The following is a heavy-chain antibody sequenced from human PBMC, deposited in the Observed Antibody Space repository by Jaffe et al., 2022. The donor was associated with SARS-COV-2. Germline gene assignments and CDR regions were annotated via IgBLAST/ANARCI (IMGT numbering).Heavy chain of an antibody. CDR3: ARTYYYDSSGNDAFDI. CDR1: GFTFSSYA. CDR2: ISYDGSNK. Sequence: QVQLVESGGGVVQPGRSLRLSCAASGFTFSSYAMHWVRQAPGKGLEWVAVISYDGSNKYYADSVKGRFTISRDNSKNTLYLQMNSLRAEDTAVYYCARTYYYDSSGNDAFDIWGQGTMVTVSS. V-gene: IGHV3-30-3*01. J-gene: IGHJ3*02. D-gene: IGHD3-22*01.